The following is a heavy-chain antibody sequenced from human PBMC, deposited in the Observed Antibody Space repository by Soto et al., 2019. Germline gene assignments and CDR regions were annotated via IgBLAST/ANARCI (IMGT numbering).Heavy chain of an antibody. D-gene: IGHD5-18*01. Sequence: GGSLRLSCAASGFTFSSYAMSWVRQAPGKGLEWVSAISGSGGSTYYADSVKGRFTISRDNSKNTLYLQMNSLRAEDTAVYYCAKVVGYSYGARYYYYGMDVWGQGTTVTVSS. V-gene: IGHV3-23*01. CDR2: ISGSGGST. J-gene: IGHJ6*02. CDR1: GFTFSSYA. CDR3: AKVVGYSYGARYYYYGMDV.